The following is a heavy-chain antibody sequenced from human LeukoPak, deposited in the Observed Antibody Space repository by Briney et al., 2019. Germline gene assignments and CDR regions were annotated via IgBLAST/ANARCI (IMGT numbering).Heavy chain of an antibody. Sequence: GGSLRLSCAASGFTFSSYEMNWVRQAPGKGLEWVSYISSSGSTIYYADSVKGRFTISRDNAKNSLYLQMNSLRAEDTAVYYCARVSPPGYSSSLGYWGQGTLVTVSS. J-gene: IGHJ4*02. V-gene: IGHV3-48*03. CDR1: GFTFSSYE. CDR3: ARVSPPGYSSSLGY. CDR2: ISSSGSTI. D-gene: IGHD6-13*01.